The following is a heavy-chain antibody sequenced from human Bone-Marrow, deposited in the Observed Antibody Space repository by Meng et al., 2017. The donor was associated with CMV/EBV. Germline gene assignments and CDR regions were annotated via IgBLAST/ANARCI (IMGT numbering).Heavy chain of an antibody. V-gene: IGHV1-69*05. CDR1: GGTFSSYA. D-gene: IGHD2-2*01. CDR3: ARDLEYCNSTGCYEDWFDP. CDR2: IIPIFGTA. Sequence: SVKVSCKASGGTFSSYAISWVRRAPGQGLEWMGGIIPIFGTANYAQKFQGRVTITTDESTSTAYMELSSLRSEDTAVYYCARDLEYCNSTGCYEDWFDPWGQGNLVTVSS. J-gene: IGHJ5*02.